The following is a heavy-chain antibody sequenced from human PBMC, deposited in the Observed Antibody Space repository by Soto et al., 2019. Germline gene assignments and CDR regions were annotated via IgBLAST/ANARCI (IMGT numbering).Heavy chain of an antibody. D-gene: IGHD6-6*01. Sequence: ASVKVSCKASGYTFTSYAMHWVRQAPGQRLEWMGWINAGNGNTKYSQKFQGRVTITRDTSASTAYMELSSLRSEDTAVYYCARGQGNGYSSSFYYFDYWGQGTLVTVSS. CDR2: INAGNGNT. CDR3: ARGQGNGYSSSFYYFDY. J-gene: IGHJ4*02. CDR1: GYTFTSYA. V-gene: IGHV1-3*01.